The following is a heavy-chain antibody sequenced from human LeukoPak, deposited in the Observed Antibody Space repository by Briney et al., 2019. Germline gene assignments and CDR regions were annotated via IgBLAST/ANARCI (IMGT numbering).Heavy chain of an antibody. Sequence: EGSLRLSCAASGFTFSSYWMSWVRQAPGKGLEWVANIKQDGSEKYYVDSVKGRFTISRDNAKNSLYLQMNSLRAEDTAVYYCARDRSYYDILTGRAPFDYWGQGTLVTVSS. J-gene: IGHJ4*02. V-gene: IGHV3-7*01. CDR2: IKQDGSEK. CDR3: ARDRSYYDILTGRAPFDY. D-gene: IGHD3-9*01. CDR1: GFTFSSYW.